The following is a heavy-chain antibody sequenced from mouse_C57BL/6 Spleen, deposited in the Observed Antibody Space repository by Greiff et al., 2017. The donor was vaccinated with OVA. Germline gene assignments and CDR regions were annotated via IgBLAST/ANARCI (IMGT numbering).Heavy chain of an antibody. CDR1: GYTFTSYW. V-gene: IGHV1-59*01. J-gene: IGHJ2*01. CDR3: AKEYTTVVARGYYFDD. D-gene: IGHD1-1*01. Sequence: QVQLQQPGAELVRPGTSVKLSCKASGYTFTSYWMHWVKQRPGQGLEWIGVIDPSDSYTNYNQKFKGKATLTVDTSSSTAYMQLSSLTSEDSAVYYGAKEYTTVVARGYYFDDWGKGTTLTVSS. CDR2: IDPSDSYT.